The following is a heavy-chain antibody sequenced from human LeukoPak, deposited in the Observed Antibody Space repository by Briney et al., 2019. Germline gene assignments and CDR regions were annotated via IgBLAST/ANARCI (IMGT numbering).Heavy chain of an antibody. J-gene: IGHJ4*02. CDR1: GFTVSSNY. CDR2: IYSGGST. CDR3: ARDPNEYDSSGTFDY. Sequence: GGSLRLSCAASGFTVSSNYMSWVRQAPGKGLEWVSVIYSGGSTYYADSVKGRFTISRDNSKNTLYLQMNSLRAEDTAVYYCARDPNEYDSSGTFDYWGQGTLVTVSS. D-gene: IGHD3-22*01. V-gene: IGHV3-66*01.